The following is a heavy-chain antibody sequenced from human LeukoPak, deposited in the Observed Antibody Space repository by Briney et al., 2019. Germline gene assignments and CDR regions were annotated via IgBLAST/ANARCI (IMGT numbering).Heavy chain of an antibody. CDR3: ARGSLLWFGSYYYYGMDV. CDR1: GYTFTGYY. J-gene: IGHJ6*02. Sequence: ASVKVSCKASGYTFTGYYMHWVRQAPGQGLEWMGWISAYNGNTNYAQKFQGRVTITADKSTSTAYMELSSLRSEDTAVYYCARGSLLWFGSYYYYGMDVWGQGTTVTVSS. CDR2: ISAYNGNT. V-gene: IGHV1-18*04. D-gene: IGHD3-10*01.